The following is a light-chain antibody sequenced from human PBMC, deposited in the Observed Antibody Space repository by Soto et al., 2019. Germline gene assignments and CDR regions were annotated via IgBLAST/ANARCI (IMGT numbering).Light chain of an antibody. CDR1: QSISSY. V-gene: IGKV1-39*01. CDR2: AAS. CDR3: QQSYSTPYT. Sequence: DIHMTQSPSSLSASVGDRVTITCRASQSISSYLNWYQQKPGKAPKLLIYAASSLQSGVPSRFSGSGSGTDFTLTISSLPPEDFATYYCQQSYSTPYTFAQGTKLEIK. J-gene: IGKJ2*01.